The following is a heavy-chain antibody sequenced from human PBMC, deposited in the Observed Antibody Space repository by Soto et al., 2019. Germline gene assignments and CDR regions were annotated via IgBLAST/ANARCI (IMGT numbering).Heavy chain of an antibody. J-gene: IGHJ4*02. Sequence: QVQLQESGPGLVKPSETLSLTCTVSGGSISSYYWSWIRQPPGKGLEWIGYIYYSGSTNYNPSLMSRVTISVDTSKNQFSLKLSSVTAADTAVYYCAREDSSGPLRFDYWGQGTLVTVSS. CDR1: GGSISSYY. D-gene: IGHD3-22*01. CDR2: IYYSGST. V-gene: IGHV4-59*01. CDR3: AREDSSGPLRFDY.